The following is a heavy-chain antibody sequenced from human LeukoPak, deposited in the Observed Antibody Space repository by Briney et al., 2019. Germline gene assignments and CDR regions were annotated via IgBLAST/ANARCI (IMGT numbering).Heavy chain of an antibody. J-gene: IGHJ4*02. CDR1: GYTFTNYG. V-gene: IGHV1-18*01. D-gene: IGHD3-22*01. Sequence: ASVKVSCKASGYTFTNYGISWVRQAPGQGLEWMGWISAYNGNTNYVQKLQGRATMTTDTSTSTAYMELRSLRSDDTAVYYCARVNGKYDSTGYFVYWGQGTLVTVSS. CDR3: ARVNGKYDSTGYFVY. CDR2: ISAYNGNT.